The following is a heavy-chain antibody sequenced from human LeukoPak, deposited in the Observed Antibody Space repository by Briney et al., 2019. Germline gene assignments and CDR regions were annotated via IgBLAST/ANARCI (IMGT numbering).Heavy chain of an antibody. CDR1: GGSISSY. J-gene: IGHJ5*02. CDR2: IYGSGTT. D-gene: IGHD3-10*01. CDR3: ARDSGTTGEVKFDP. Sequence: PSETLSLTCTVSGGSISSYWSWIRQPAGKGLEWLGRIYGSGTTTYNPSLKSRVSMSIDTSKNQSSLKLMSVTAADTAVYYCARDSGTTGEVKFDPWGQGTLVTVSS. V-gene: IGHV4-4*07.